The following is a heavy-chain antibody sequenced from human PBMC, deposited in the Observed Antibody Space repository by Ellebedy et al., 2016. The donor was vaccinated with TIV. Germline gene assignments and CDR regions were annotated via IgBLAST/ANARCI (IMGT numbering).Heavy chain of an antibody. J-gene: IGHJ3*01. V-gene: IGHV3-15*05. Sequence: GGSLRLXXEASGLIVTNAWMNWVRQAPGKGLEWIGRIQSRSEGGTAAYAAPVQGRFIISRDESENKLFLHMNSLRTEDTGIYYCNTGWAFDDWGQGTRVTVSS. CDR2: IQSRSEGGTA. CDR1: GLIVTNAW. CDR3: NTGWAFDD.